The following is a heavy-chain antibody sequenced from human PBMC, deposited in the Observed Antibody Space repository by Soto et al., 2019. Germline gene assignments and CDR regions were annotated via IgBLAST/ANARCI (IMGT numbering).Heavy chain of an antibody. D-gene: IGHD6-6*01. J-gene: IGHJ6*02. CDR1: GFTFSSYG. CDR2: ISYDGSNK. CDR3: ARDKAARLYYHYVMDV. V-gene: IGHV3-30*03. Sequence: PGGSLRLSCAASGFTFSSYGMHWVRQAPGKGLEWVAVISYDGSNKYYADSVKGRFTISRDNAKNRLYLQMNSLRDEDTAVYYCARDKAARLYYHYVMDVWGQGTTVIVSS.